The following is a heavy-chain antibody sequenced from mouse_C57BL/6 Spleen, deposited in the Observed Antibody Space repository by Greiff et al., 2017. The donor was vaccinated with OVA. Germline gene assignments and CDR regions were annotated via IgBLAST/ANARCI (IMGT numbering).Heavy chain of an antibody. CDR3: ARIYYGNYVQAWFAY. Sequence: VQLKQSGAELVKPGASVKLSCAASGFNIKDYYMHWVKQRTEQGLEWIGRIDPEDGETKYAPKFQGKATITADTSSNTAYLQLSSLTSEDTAVYYCARIYYGNYVQAWFAYWGQGTLVTVSA. V-gene: IGHV14-2*01. J-gene: IGHJ3*01. CDR1: GFNIKDYY. D-gene: IGHD2-1*01. CDR2: IDPEDGET.